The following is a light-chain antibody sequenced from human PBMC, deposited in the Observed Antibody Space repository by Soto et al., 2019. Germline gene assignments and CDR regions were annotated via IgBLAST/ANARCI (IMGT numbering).Light chain of an antibody. V-gene: IGKV3-15*01. CDR3: QQCHNWPLT. J-gene: IGKJ2*01. Sequence: EIVMTQSPATLSVSPGERATLSCRASQSISTGLAWYQQKPGQPPRLLIYSASTWATGVPARFTGSGSGSEFTLTISGLQSEDFAVYYCQQCHNWPLTFGQGTRLEI. CDR2: SAS. CDR1: QSISTG.